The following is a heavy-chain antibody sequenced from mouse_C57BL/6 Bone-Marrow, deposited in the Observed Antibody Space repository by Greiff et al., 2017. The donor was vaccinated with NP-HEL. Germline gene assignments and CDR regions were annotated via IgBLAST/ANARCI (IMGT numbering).Heavy chain of an antibody. D-gene: IGHD1-2*01. J-gene: IGHJ2*01. V-gene: IGHV1-81*01. CDR2: IYPRSGNT. CDR1: GYTFTSYG. Sequence: VKLMQSGAELVRPGASVKLSCKASGYTFTSYGISWVKQRTGQGLEWIGEIYPRSGNTYYNEKFKGKATLTADKSSSTAYIELRSLTSEDSAVYFCAGARGLLRPDYWGQGTTLTVSS. CDR3: AGARGLLRPDY.